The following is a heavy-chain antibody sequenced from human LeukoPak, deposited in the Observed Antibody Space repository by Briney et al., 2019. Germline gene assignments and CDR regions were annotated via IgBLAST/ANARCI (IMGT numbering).Heavy chain of an antibody. Sequence: SETLSLTCTVSRGSISGYSWSWIRQSPGGGLEWIGYICYSGSTNYNPSLKSRVTISVDTSKNQFSLKLSSVTAADTAVYYCARVKGRLLWFGELDYWGQGTLVTVSS. CDR3: ARVKGRLLWFGELDY. V-gene: IGHV4-59*01. D-gene: IGHD3-10*01. CDR2: ICYSGST. J-gene: IGHJ4*02. CDR1: RGSISGYS.